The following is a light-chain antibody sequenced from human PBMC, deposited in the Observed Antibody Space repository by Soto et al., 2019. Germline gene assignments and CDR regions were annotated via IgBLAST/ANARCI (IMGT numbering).Light chain of an antibody. Sequence: DIVMTQSPDSLAVSLGERATINCKSSQSVLYSSNNKNYLAWYQQRPGQPPKLLIYWASTRESGVPDRFSGSGSGTDFTLTINNLQAEDVAVYYCQQYYTSPTYPFGQGTKLEIK. CDR2: WAS. CDR1: QSVLYSSNNKNY. V-gene: IGKV4-1*01. J-gene: IGKJ2*01. CDR3: QQYYTSPTYP.